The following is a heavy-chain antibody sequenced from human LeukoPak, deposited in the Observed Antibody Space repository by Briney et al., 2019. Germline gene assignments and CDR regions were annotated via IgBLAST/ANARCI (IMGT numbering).Heavy chain of an antibody. CDR3: SKVTYYYDSSGYYDLYYFDY. Sequence: GGSLRLSCAASGFTFSSYAMSWVRQAPGKGLEWASAISGSGGSTYYADSVKGRFTISRDNSKNTLYLQMNSLRAEDTAVYYCSKVTYYYDSSGYYDLYYFDYWGQGTLVTVSS. CDR2: ISGSGGST. V-gene: IGHV3-23*01. CDR1: GFTFSSYA. J-gene: IGHJ4*02. D-gene: IGHD3-22*01.